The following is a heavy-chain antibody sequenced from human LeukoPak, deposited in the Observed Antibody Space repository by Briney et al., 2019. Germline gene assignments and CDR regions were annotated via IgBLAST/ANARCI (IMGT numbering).Heavy chain of an antibody. CDR3: ARRVRAGYSSSWYFDD. J-gene: IGHJ4*02. D-gene: IGHD6-13*01. V-gene: IGHV5-51*01. CDR1: GYTFNTYW. Sequence: GESLKISCEGCGYTFNTYWIAWGRQMPGKGLEWMGIMYPDDSDTRYSPSFQGQVTISADKSVSHAFLQCSSLKASDTAIYYCARRVRAGYSSSWYFDDWGQGTLVTVSS. CDR2: MYPDDSDT.